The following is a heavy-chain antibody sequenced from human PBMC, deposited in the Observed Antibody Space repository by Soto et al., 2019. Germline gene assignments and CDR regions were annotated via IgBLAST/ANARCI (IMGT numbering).Heavy chain of an antibody. CDR1: GYTFTSYA. Sequence: QVQLVQSGAEEKKPGASVKVSCKASGYTFTSYAMHWVRQAPGQRLEWMGWINAGNGNTKYSQKFQVRATITRDTSARTANMEMSSLRSEDTAVYYCARSIVVVTALDYWGQGTRFTVSS. J-gene: IGHJ4*02. CDR2: INAGNGNT. D-gene: IGHD2-21*02. CDR3: ARSIVVVTALDY. V-gene: IGHV1-3*05.